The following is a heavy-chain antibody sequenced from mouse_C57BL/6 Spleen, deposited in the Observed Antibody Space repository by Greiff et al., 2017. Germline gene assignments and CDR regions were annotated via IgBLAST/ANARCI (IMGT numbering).Heavy chain of an antibody. CDR3: ARFITTVNYFDY. V-gene: IGHV1-80*01. CDR2: LYPGDGDT. D-gene: IGHD1-1*01. Sequence: VQLQQSGAELVKPGASVKISCKASGYAFSSYWMNWVKQRPGKGLEWIGQLYPGDGDTNYNGKFKGKATLTADKSSSTAYMQLSSLTSEDSAVYFCARFITTVNYFDYWGQGTTLTVSS. CDR1: GYAFSSYW. J-gene: IGHJ2*01.